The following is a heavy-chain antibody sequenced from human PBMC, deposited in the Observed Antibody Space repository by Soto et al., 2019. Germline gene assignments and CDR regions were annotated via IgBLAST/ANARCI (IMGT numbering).Heavy chain of an antibody. V-gene: IGHV3-23*01. CDR3: EKDAISGSYSLFHDFDY. Sequence: EVQLLESGGGLVQPGGSLRLSCAASGFTFSSYAMSWVRQAPGKGLEWVSAISGSGGSTYYADSVKGRFTISRDNSKNPLYRQVNSLSAEDTAVYYCEKDAISGSYSLFHDFDYWGQGTLVTGSS. CDR2: ISGSGGST. D-gene: IGHD1-26*01. J-gene: IGHJ4*02. CDR1: GFTFSSYA.